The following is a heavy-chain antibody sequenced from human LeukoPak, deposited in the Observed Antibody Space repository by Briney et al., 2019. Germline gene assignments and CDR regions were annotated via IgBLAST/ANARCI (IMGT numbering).Heavy chain of an antibody. CDR2: IIPIFGTA. Sequence: GASVKVFCKASGGTFSSYAISWVRQAPGQGLEWMGGIIPIFGTANYAQKFQGRVTNTADESTSTAYMELSSLRSEDTAVYYCARGDSSGYYGYWGQGTLVTVSS. CDR3: ARGDSSGYYGY. D-gene: IGHD3-22*01. J-gene: IGHJ4*02. V-gene: IGHV1-69*13. CDR1: GGTFSSYA.